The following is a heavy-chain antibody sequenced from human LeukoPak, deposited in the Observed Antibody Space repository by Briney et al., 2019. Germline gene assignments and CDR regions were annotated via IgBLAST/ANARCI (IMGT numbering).Heavy chain of an antibody. CDR2: IIPIFGTA. J-gene: IGHJ4*02. V-gene: IGHV1-69*13. D-gene: IGHD2-2*01. Sequence: GASVKVSCKASGGTFSSYAISWVRQAPGQGLEWMGGIIPIFGTANYAQKFQGRVTITADESTSTAYMELSSLRSEDTAVYYCARGTPIVVVPAARWIFDYWGQGILVTVSS. CDR3: ARGTPIVVVPAARWIFDY. CDR1: GGTFSSYA.